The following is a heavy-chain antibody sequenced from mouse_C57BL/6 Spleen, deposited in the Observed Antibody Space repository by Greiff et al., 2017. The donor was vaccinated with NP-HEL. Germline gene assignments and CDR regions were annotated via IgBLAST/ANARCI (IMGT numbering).Heavy chain of an antibody. J-gene: IGHJ4*01. CDR1: GFTFSSYA. CDR3: ARDYYGSSPWDY. CDR2: ISDGGSYT. V-gene: IGHV5-4*01. D-gene: IGHD1-1*01. Sequence: DVMLVESGGGLVKPGGSLKLSCAASGFTFSSYAMSWVRQTPEKRLEWVATISDGGSYTYYPDNVKGRFTISRDNAKNNLYLQMSHLKSEDTAMYYCARDYYGSSPWDYWGQGTSVTVSS.